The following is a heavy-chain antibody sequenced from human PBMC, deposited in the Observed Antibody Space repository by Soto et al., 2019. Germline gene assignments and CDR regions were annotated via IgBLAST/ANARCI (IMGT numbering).Heavy chain of an antibody. V-gene: IGHV1-69*08. CDR3: ARDMGIAAAGPPYGMDV. Sequence: QVQLVQSGAEVKKPGSSVKVSCKASGGTFSSYTISWVRQAPGQGLEWMGRIIPILGIANYAQKFQGRVTITADKSXSXDDMELSSLRSEDTAVYYCARDMGIAAAGPPYGMDVWGQGTTVTVSS. D-gene: IGHD6-13*01. J-gene: IGHJ6*02. CDR1: GGTFSSYT. CDR2: IIPILGIA.